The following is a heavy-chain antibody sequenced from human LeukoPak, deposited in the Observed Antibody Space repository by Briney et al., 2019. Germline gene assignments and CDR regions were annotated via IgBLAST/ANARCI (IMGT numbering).Heavy chain of an antibody. Sequence: GGSLRLSCPASGFTFSGFAMGWVRRPPGRGLEWVSGISGTGDNTLYADSVKGRFTISRDNSKNTLYLEMNSLRAEDTAIYYCAKMKGHPLPKYYMDVWGQGTTVTVSS. CDR1: GFTFSGFA. D-gene: IGHD1-26*01. J-gene: IGHJ6*01. CDR3: AKMKGHPLPKYYMDV. CDR2: ISGTGDNT. V-gene: IGHV3-23*01.